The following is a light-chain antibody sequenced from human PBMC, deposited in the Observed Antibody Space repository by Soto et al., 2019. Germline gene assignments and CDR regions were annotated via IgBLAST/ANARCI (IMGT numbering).Light chain of an antibody. V-gene: IGLV1-51*01. CDR3: ATWDDSLNGYV. CDR2: DDD. J-gene: IGLJ1*01. Sequence: QSVLTQPPSVSAAPGQRVTISCSGSSSNIGGNSVSWYQQLPGTAPKLLIYDDDKRPSGIPDRFSGSKSGTSASLAISGLQSEDEADYFCATWDDSLNGYVFGTGTKGNV. CDR1: SSNIGGNS.